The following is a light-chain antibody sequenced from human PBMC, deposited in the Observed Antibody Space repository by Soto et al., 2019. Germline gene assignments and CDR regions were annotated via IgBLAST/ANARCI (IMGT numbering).Light chain of an antibody. CDR2: EVS. V-gene: IGLV2-14*01. CDR3: SSYTTSSTQV. CDR1: SSDIGAYKH. Sequence: QSALTQPASVSGSPGQSITISCTGTSSDIGAYKHVSWYQQHPGKAPKLMIYEVSNRPSGVSNRFSGSKSGNTASLTISGLPAEDEADYYCSSYTTSSTQVFGTGTKLTVL. J-gene: IGLJ1*01.